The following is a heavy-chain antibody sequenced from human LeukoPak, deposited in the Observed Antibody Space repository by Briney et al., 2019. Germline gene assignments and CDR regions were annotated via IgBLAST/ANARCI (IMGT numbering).Heavy chain of an antibody. V-gene: IGHV1-8*01. CDR1: GYTFTSYD. CDR2: MNPNSGNT. Sequence: ASVKVSCKASGYTFTSYDINWVQQATGQGLEWMGWMNPNSGNTGYAQKFQGRVTMTRNTSISTAYMELSSLRSEDTAVYYCARGPGIGYWAEEATAFDIWGQGTMVTVSS. J-gene: IGHJ3*02. D-gene: IGHD2-15*01. CDR3: ARGPGIGYWAEEATAFDI.